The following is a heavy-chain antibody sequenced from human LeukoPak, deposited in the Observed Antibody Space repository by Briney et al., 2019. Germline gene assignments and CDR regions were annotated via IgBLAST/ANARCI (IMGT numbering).Heavy chain of an antibody. CDR2: IYYSGST. CDR3: AVYCSGGSCSFDY. CDR1: GGSISSSSYY. J-gene: IGHJ4*02. D-gene: IGHD2-15*01. Sequence: SETLSLTCTVSGGSISSSSYYWGWIRQPPGKGLEWIGSIYYSGSTYYNPSLKNRVTISVDTSKNQFSLKLSSVTAADTAVYYCAVYCSGGSCSFDYWGQGTLVTVSS. V-gene: IGHV4-39*01.